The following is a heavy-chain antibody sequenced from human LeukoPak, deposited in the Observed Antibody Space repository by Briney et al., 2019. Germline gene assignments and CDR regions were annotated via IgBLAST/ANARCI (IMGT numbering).Heavy chain of an antibody. J-gene: IGHJ4*02. V-gene: IGHV3-48*02. CDR3: ARDYGDLPARVPDFDY. D-gene: IGHD4-17*01. Sequence: GGSLRLSCAASGFTFSSYSMNWVRQAPGKGLEWVSYISSSSSMIYYADSVKGRFTISRDNAKNSLYLQVKSLRDEDTAIYYCARDYGDLPARVPDFDYWGQGTLVTVCS. CDR2: ISSSSSMI. CDR1: GFTFSSYS.